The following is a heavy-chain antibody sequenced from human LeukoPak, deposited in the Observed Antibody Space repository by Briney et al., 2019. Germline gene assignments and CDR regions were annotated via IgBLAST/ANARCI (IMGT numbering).Heavy chain of an antibody. V-gene: IGHV4-59*08. J-gene: IGHJ4*02. CDR1: GGSISSYY. CDR2: ICYSGST. Sequence: PSETLSLTCTVSGGSISSYYWSWIRQPPGKGLEWIGYICYSGSTNYNPSLKSRVTISVDTSKNQFSLKLSSVTAADTAVYYCASAVAGQVFDYWGQGTLVTVSS. CDR3: ASAVAGQVFDY. D-gene: IGHD6-19*01.